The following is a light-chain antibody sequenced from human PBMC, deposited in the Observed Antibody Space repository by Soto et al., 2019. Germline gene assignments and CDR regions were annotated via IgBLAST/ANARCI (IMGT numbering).Light chain of an antibody. V-gene: IGKV1-5*03. J-gene: IGKJ1*01. CDR1: QSIGTW. CDR3: QQNNRYPWT. Sequence: QMTQSPSTLSASVGEGVTITCRASQSIGTWLAWYQQKPGKAPNLLIYKASNLESGVPSRFSGSGSGTEFTLTISSLQPDDFATYYCQQNNRYPWTFGQGTKVDIK. CDR2: KAS.